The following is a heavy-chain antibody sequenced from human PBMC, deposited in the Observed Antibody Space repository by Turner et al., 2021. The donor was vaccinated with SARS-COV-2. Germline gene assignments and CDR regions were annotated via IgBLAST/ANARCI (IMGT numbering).Heavy chain of an antibody. V-gene: IGHV4-39*01. J-gene: IGHJ4*02. Sequence: QPQLQESGPGLAKPSETLSLTCTVSGASISSSSYYWGWIRQPPGKGLEWIGSIYYSGGTYYNPSLKSRVTISVDTSKNQFSLKLSSVTAADTAVYYCATTPWLRGHFDYWGQGTLVTVSS. CDR2: IYYSGGT. D-gene: IGHD5-12*01. CDR1: GASISSSSYY. CDR3: ATTPWLRGHFDY.